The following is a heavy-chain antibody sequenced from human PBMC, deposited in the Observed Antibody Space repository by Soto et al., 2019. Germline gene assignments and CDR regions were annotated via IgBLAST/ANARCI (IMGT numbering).Heavy chain of an antibody. CDR2: IIPICGTA. J-gene: IGHJ4*02. V-gene: IGHV1-69*01. D-gene: IGHD5-12*01. CDR1: GGTFSSYA. CDR3: SDLNDNRYSGYDGY. Sequence: QVQLVQSGAEVKKPGSSVKVSCKASGGTFSSYAISWVRQAPGQGLEWMGGIIPICGTANYAQKFQGRVTITADESTSTAYMELSSLRSEDTAVYYCSDLNDNRYSGYDGYWGQGTLVTVSS.